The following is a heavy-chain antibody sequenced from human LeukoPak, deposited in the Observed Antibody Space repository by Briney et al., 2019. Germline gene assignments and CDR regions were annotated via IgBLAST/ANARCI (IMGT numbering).Heavy chain of an antibody. Sequence: PSETLSLTRTVSGGSVSSYFWYWFRQTPGKGLEWIGYIYNSGSTDYNPSLKSRVAISVDTSENQFSLKLSSVTAADTAVYYCARDSSRSRAYLRGQGIRVTVPS. V-gene: IGHV4-59*02. CDR2: IYNSGST. D-gene: IGHD2-2*01. CDR1: GGSVSSYF. CDR3: ARDSSRSRAYL. J-gene: IGHJ4*02.